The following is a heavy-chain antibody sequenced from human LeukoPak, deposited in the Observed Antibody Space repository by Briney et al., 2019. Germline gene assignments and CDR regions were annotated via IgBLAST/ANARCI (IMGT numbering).Heavy chain of an antibody. CDR3: ARQRQQLVKRIDY. CDR1: GFTFSSYG. J-gene: IGHJ4*02. V-gene: IGHV3-30*02. Sequence: GGSLRLSCAASGFTFSSYGMHWVRQAPGKGLEWVAFIRYDGSNKYYADSVKGRFTISRDNSKNTLYLQMNSLRAEDTAVYYCARQRQQLVKRIDYWGQGTLVTVSS. CDR2: IRYDGSNK. D-gene: IGHD6-13*01.